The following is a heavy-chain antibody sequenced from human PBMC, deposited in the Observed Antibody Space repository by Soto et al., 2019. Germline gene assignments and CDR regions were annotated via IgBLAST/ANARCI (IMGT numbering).Heavy chain of an antibody. CDR2: IIPIFGTA. CDR1: GGTFSSYA. D-gene: IGHD3-16*01. Sequence: SVKVSCKASGGTFSSYAISWVRQAPGQGLEWMGGIIPIFGTANYAQKFQSRVTITADEPTSTAYMELSSLRSEDTAVYYCARGVRGRYGMDVWGQGTTVTVSS. CDR3: ARGVRGRYGMDV. V-gene: IGHV1-69*13. J-gene: IGHJ6*02.